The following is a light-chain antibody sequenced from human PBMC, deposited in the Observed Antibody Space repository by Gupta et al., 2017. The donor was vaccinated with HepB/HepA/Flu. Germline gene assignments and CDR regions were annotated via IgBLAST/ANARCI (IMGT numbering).Light chain of an antibody. CDR1: QSVSSK. Sequence: IVITQSPATLSVSPGERATLSCRASQSVSSKLAWYQQKPGQAPRLFIYGASTSATGIPARFSGSGSGTEFTLTISSLQSEDFAVYYCQQDNNWPRTFGQGTKVEIK. V-gene: IGKV3-15*01. CDR3: QQDNNWPRT. J-gene: IGKJ1*01. CDR2: GAS.